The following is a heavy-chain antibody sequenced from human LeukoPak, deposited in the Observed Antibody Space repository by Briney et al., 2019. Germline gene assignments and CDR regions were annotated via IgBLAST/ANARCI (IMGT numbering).Heavy chain of an antibody. CDR3: VRGSGGDGYGYWGDY. Sequence: GGSLRLSCAASGFTFSHYGMHWVLQAPGMGLEWVAVIWFDGRKIHYPDSVKGRFTISRDNSKNTLYLQMDNLRADDTAVYYCVRGSGGDGYGYWGDYWGQGTLVTVSP. CDR1: GFTFSHYG. D-gene: IGHD5-24*01. J-gene: IGHJ4*02. V-gene: IGHV3-33*01. CDR2: IWFDGRKI.